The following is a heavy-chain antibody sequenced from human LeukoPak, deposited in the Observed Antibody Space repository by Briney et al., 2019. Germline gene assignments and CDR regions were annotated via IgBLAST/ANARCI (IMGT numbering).Heavy chain of an antibody. Sequence: SETLSLTCAVYGGSSSGYYWSWIRQPPGKGLEWIGEINHSGSTNYNPSLKSRVTISVDTSKNQFSLKLSSVTAADTAVYYCARALKFVNYYDSSGYYDYWGQGTLVTVSS. CDR1: GGSSSGYY. CDR3: ARALKFVNYYDSSGYYDY. V-gene: IGHV4-34*01. D-gene: IGHD3-22*01. J-gene: IGHJ4*02. CDR2: INHSGST.